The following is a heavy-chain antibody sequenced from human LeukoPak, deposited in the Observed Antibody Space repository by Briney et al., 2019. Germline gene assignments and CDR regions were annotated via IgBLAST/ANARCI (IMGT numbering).Heavy chain of an antibody. Sequence: GESLKISCKASGYRFTTDYIGWVRQMPGKGLEWMGIIYPGDSETNYSPSFQGHVSMSVDKSITTAYLQWSSLKASDTAIYYCARQAYGSHFDAFDIWGQGTMVTVSS. D-gene: IGHD3-22*01. CDR3: ARQAYGSHFDAFDI. CDR2: IYPGDSET. V-gene: IGHV5-51*01. CDR1: GYRFTTDY. J-gene: IGHJ3*02.